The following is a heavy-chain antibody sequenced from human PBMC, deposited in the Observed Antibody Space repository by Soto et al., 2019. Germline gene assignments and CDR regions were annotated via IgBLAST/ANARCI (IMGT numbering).Heavy chain of an antibody. J-gene: IGHJ6*02. D-gene: IGHD1-26*01. CDR2: IVPAYGKA. CDR1: GGTFRTYG. Sequence: QVQLEQSGAEVKKAGSSVKVSCKTSGGTFRTYGINWLRQAPGHGLEWMGGIVPAYGKADYAQGFQGRVTITADKSTSTAYMELSSLRSEYTAVYYCSRSVGVGVLYYGMDVLGQGTTVSVSS. CDR3: SRSVGVGVLYYGMDV. V-gene: IGHV1-69*06.